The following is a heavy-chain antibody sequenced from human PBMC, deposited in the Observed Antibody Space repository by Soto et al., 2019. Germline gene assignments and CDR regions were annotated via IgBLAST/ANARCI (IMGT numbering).Heavy chain of an antibody. Sequence: ASVNVSCKGSGYTYNTYGISWVRQAPGQGLEWMGWINPNSGGTNYAQKFQGWVTMTRDTSISTAYMELSRLRSDDTAVYYCARDPGQYGMDVWGQGTTVTVSS. CDR3: ARDPGQYGMDV. CDR1: GYTYNTYG. V-gene: IGHV1-2*04. D-gene: IGHD3-10*01. J-gene: IGHJ6*02. CDR2: INPNSGGT.